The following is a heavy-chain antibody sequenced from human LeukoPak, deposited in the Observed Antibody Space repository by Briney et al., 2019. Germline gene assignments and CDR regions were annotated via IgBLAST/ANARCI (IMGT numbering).Heavy chain of an antibody. CDR2: IYDSGST. CDR3: ARVLSSTSFMGAFDI. Sequence: PSETLSLTCTVSGGSISSYYWSWIRQPPGKGLEWIGYIYDSGSTNYNPSLKSRVTISVDTSKNQFSLKLSSVTAADTAVYYCARVLSSTSFMGAFDIWGQGTMVTVSS. V-gene: IGHV4-59*01. D-gene: IGHD2-2*01. CDR1: GGSISSYY. J-gene: IGHJ3*02.